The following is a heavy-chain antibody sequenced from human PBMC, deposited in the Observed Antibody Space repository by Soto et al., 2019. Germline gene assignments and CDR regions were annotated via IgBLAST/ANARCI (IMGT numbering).Heavy chain of an antibody. CDR2: IIPVVGTT. CDR1: GDTFTTNS. Sequence: QVQLVQSGAEVKKPGSSVKVSCKASGDTFTTNSLNWVRQAPGQGLEWMGGIIPVVGTTKYAQKYQDRVTITGDKSTNTVYMELSSLRSDDTAVYYCARGLLYATTYCDYWGQGTPVTVSS. J-gene: IGHJ4*02. CDR3: ARGLLYATTYCDY. D-gene: IGHD2-8*01. V-gene: IGHV1-69*06.